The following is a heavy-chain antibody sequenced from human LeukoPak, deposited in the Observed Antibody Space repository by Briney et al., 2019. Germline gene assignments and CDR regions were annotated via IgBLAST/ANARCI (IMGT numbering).Heavy chain of an antibody. CDR1: GGTFSSYA. Sequence: SVKVSCKASGGTFSSYAISWVRQAPGQGLEWMGGIIPIFGTANYAQKFQGRVTITADESTSTAYMELSSLRSDDTAVYYCARRATGPLNWFDPWGQGTLVTVSS. V-gene: IGHV1-69*13. CDR3: ARRATGPLNWFDP. J-gene: IGHJ5*02. D-gene: IGHD3-9*01. CDR2: IIPIFGTA.